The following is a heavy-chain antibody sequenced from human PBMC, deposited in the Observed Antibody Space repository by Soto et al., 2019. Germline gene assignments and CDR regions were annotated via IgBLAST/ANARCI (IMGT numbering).Heavy chain of an antibody. CDR1: VGSFSVYY. CDR2: INHSGGT. Sequence: SETLCLTCAIYVGSFSVYYWTWIRQAPGKGLDRIGEINHSGGTNYNSSLKSRVTISIDTSKNQFSLILYSVTAAETAVYYCARDRQYYHFWSGYQNAGPYEMDVWGQGTTVTVSS. V-gene: IGHV4-34*01. CDR3: ARDRQYYHFWSGYQNAGPYEMDV. J-gene: IGHJ6*01. D-gene: IGHD3-3*02.